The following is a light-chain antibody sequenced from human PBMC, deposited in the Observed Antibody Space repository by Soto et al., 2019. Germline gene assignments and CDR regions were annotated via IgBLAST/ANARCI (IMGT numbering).Light chain of an antibody. V-gene: IGKV2-28*01. J-gene: IGKJ4*01. CDR1: DNLLNINVYNS. CDR3: AHCLQNPLT. Sequence: DILMPQSPLSLPVTPGEPCSISCSASDNLLNINVYNSLNWYLQKPGQSPQVLIYLGSTRASGVPYRFSGSGSGTDFTLKISRVEAEDVGVYFCAHCLQNPLTFGGGTKVDI. CDR2: LGS.